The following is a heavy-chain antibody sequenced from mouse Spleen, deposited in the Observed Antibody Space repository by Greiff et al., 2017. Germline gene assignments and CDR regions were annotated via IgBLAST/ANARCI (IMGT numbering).Heavy chain of an antibody. CDR3: ARGGERAWFAY. Sequence: VQLKQSGGGLVQPGGSLKLSCAASGFPFSSYGMSWVRQTPDKRLELVATINSNGGSTYYPDSVKGRFTISRDNAKNTLYLQMSSLKSEETAMYYCARGGERAWFAYWGHGTLVTVST. J-gene: IGHJ3*01. V-gene: IGHV5-6-3*01. CDR1: GFPFSSYG. CDR2: INSNGGST.